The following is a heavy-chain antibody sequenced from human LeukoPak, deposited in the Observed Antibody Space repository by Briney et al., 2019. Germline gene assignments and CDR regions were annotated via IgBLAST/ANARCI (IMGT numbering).Heavy chain of an antibody. CDR3: ARGQGATVPQVGKNWFDP. V-gene: IGHV4-4*07. D-gene: IGHD1-26*01. Sequence: PSETLSLTCTVSGVSITSYYWTWIRQPAGKGLEWIGRIHSSGSTNYNPSLKSRVTMSVDTSKNQFSLKLSSVTVADTAIYYCARGQGATVPQVGKNWFDPWGQGTRVTVSS. CDR2: IHSSGST. CDR1: GVSITSYY. J-gene: IGHJ5*02.